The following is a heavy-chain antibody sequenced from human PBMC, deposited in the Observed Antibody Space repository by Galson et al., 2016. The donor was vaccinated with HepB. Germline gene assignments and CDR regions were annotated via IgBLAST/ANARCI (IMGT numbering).Heavy chain of an antibody. CDR1: GFTFGDYT. J-gene: IGHJ4*02. Sequence: SLRLSCAASGFTFGDYTLSWFRQAPGKGLEWVGFIRSKAYGGTTEYAASVKGTVTISRDDSKSIAYLQMNSLKTEDTAVYYCARKGIKAWHNDFDYWGQGILVTVSS. CDR3: ARKGIKAWHNDFDY. D-gene: IGHD1/OR15-1a*01. CDR2: IRSKAYGGTT. V-gene: IGHV3-49*03.